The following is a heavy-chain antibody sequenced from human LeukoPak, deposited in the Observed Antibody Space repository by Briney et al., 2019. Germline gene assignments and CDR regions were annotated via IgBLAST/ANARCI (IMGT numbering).Heavy chain of an antibody. CDR3: VRGAVAVPAYYYYCYMDV. CDR1: GYTFTGYY. D-gene: IGHD6-13*01. Sequence: ASVKVSCKASGYTFTGYYMHWVRQAPGQGFEWMGRINPNSGGTNYAQKFQGRVSMTRDTSISTAYMELSRLRSDDPAVYYCVRGAVAVPAYYYYCYMDVWGKGTTVTVSS. CDR2: INPNSGGT. V-gene: IGHV1-2*06. J-gene: IGHJ6*03.